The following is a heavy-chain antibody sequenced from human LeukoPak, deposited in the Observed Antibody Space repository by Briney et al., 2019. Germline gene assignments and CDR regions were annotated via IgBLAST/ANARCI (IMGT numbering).Heavy chain of an antibody. CDR2: MNPNSGNT. CDR1: GYTFTGYY. Sequence: ASVKVSCKASGYTFTGYYMHWVRQATGQGLEWMGWMNPNSGNTGYAQKFQGRVTMTRNTSISTAYMELSSLRSEDTAVYYCARGAGVRGRFFDYWGQGTLVTVSS. V-gene: IGHV1-8*02. J-gene: IGHJ4*02. D-gene: IGHD3-16*01. CDR3: ARGAGVRGRFFDY.